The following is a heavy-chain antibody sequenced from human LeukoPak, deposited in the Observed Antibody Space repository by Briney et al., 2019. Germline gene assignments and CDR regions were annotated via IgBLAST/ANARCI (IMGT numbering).Heavy chain of an antibody. J-gene: IGHJ4*02. CDR3: ARVSVGAKVHLDY. Sequence: KPGGSLRLSCAASGFTFSSYSMNWVRQAPGKGLEWVSSISSSSSYIYYADSVKGRFTISRDNAKNSLYLQMNSLRAEDTAVYYCARVSVGAKVHLDYWGQGTLVTVSS. D-gene: IGHD1-26*01. CDR1: GFTFSSYS. V-gene: IGHV3-21*01. CDR2: ISSSSSYI.